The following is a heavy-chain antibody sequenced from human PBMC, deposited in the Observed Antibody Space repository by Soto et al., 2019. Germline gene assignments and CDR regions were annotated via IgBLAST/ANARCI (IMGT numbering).Heavy chain of an antibody. CDR1: GFTFSSYA. Sequence: GGSLRLSXAASGFTFSSYAMHWVRQAPGKGLEWVAVISYDGSNKYYADSVKGRFTISRDNSKNTLYLQMNSLRAEDTAVYYCARDNPGYDSAFDYWGQGTLVTVSS. D-gene: IGHD3-22*01. V-gene: IGHV3-30-3*01. J-gene: IGHJ4*02. CDR3: ARDNPGYDSAFDY. CDR2: ISYDGSNK.